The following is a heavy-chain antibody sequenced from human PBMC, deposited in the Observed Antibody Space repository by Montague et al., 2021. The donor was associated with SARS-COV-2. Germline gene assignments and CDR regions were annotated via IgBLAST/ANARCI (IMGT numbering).Heavy chain of an antibody. V-gene: IGHV1-3*01. J-gene: IGHJ3*02. CDR2: INAGNGNT. CDR1: GYTFTSYA. Sequence: SLKVSCTASGYTFTSYAMHWVRQAPGQRLEWMGWINAGNGNTKYSQKFQGRVTITKDTSASTAYMELSSLRSEDTAVYYCARANCGGDCYSNAFDIWGQGTMVTVSS. CDR3: ARANCGGDCYSNAFDI. D-gene: IGHD2-21*02.